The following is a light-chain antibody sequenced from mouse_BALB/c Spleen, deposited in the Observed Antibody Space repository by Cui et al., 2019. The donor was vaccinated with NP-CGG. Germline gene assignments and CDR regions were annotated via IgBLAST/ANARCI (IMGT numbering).Light chain of an antibody. V-gene: IGLV2*02. CDR3: TLWYSTHWV. Sequence: QSVVTQQSALTTSPAGKVLLTCRSSTGAVTTSNYGNWVQEKPDHLFTGIIGSTSNRAPGVPVKFSGFLIGDKAALTITGAQTEDDEMYFCTLWYSTHWVFGGGTKLTVL. CDR2: STS. CDR1: TGAVTTSNY. J-gene: IGLJ1*01.